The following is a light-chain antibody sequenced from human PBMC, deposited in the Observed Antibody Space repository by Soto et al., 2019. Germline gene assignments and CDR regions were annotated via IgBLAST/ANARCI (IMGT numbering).Light chain of an antibody. J-gene: IGLJ2*01. CDR3: CSYAGSSTFVL. V-gene: IGLV2-23*02. CDR2: EVT. CDR1: TGDVGSYNL. Sequence: QSALTQPASVSGSPGQSITISCTGTTGDVGSYNLVYWYPQHPGKAPKLIIYEVTKRPSGVSTRFSGSPSGNTASLTISGLQAADAADYYCCSYAGSSTFVLFGGGTKLTVL.